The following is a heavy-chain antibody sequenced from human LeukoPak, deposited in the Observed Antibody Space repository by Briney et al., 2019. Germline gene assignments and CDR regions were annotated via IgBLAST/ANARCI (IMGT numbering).Heavy chain of an antibody. CDR2: IIPIFGTA. J-gene: IGHJ5*02. D-gene: IGHD3-22*01. Sequence: ASVKVSCKASGGTFSSYAISWVRQAPGQELEWMGGIIPIFGTANYAQKFQGRVTITADESTSTAYMELSSLRSEDTAVYYCARAHSYKDYYDSSGYLNWFDPWGQGTLVTVSS. V-gene: IGHV1-69*01. CDR1: GGTFSSYA. CDR3: ARAHSYKDYYDSSGYLNWFDP.